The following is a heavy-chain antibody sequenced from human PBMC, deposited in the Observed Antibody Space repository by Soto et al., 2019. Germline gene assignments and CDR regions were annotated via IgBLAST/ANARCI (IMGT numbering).Heavy chain of an antibody. Sequence: GGSLRLSCAASRFTSSNYGMHWVRQAPGKGLEWVAVIWYDGSNKYYADSVKGRFTISRDNSKNTLYLQMNSLRAEDTAVYYCARDDIPGRAVAIYGMDVWGQGTTVTVSS. V-gene: IGHV3-33*01. D-gene: IGHD6-19*01. CDR3: ARDDIPGRAVAIYGMDV. CDR2: IWYDGSNK. CDR1: RFTSSNYG. J-gene: IGHJ6*02.